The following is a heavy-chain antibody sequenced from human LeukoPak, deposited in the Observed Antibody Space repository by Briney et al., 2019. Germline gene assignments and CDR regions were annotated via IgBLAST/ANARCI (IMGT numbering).Heavy chain of an antibody. CDR2: INPDGSEK. V-gene: IGHV3-7*01. J-gene: IGHJ4*02. Sequence: GGSLRLSCVASGFTFSGCWMSWVRQSPGKGLEWVANINPDGSEKLYVDSVKGRFTISRDNAKNSLYLQMNSLSADDTAIYYCARGDNGWALGGQGTLVSVSS. CDR3: ARGDNGWAL. D-gene: IGHD6-19*01. CDR1: GFTFSGCW.